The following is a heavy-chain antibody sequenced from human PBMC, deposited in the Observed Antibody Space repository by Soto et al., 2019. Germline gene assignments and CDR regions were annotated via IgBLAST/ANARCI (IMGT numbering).Heavy chain of an antibody. V-gene: IGHV1-3*01. CDR3: AKDRWVTTKSFDF. D-gene: IGHD4-17*01. CDR2: INGGNGDT. CDR1: GYTFAVFG. Sequence: ASVKVSCKASGYTFAVFGIHWVRQAPGQGPEWMGWINGGNGDTKYSPSFQGRVTITRDTSASTAFMELHSLTSEDTATYYCAKDRWVTTKSFDFWGPGTLVTVSS. J-gene: IGHJ4*02.